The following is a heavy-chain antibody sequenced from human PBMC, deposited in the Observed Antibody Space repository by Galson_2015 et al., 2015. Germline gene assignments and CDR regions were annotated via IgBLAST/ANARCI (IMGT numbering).Heavy chain of an antibody. J-gene: IGHJ4*02. D-gene: IGHD4-23*01. CDR3: ARAGADDGGNPFDF. V-gene: IGHV4-39*07. Sequence: LSLTCFVSGVPFYWGWIRQSPGTGLEWIGSIYYGGSTYYNPSLKNRVSISMDKSRSHLSLRLTSLSAADTAIYYCARAGADDGGNPFDFWSQGTLVTVSS. CDR2: IYYGGST. CDR1: GVPFY.